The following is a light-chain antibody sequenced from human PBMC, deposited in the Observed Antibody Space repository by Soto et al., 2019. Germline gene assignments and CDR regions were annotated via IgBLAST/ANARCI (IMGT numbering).Light chain of an antibody. Sequence: QAVLTQPPSVSGAPGQRVTISCTGISSNIGAGYDVHWYQQLPGTAPKLLIYGNSNRPSGVPDRFSGSKSGTSASLAITGLQAEDEADYYCQSYDSSLSAVVLGGGTKLTVL. J-gene: IGLJ2*01. V-gene: IGLV1-40*01. CDR1: SSNIGAGYD. CDR2: GNS. CDR3: QSYDSSLSAVV.